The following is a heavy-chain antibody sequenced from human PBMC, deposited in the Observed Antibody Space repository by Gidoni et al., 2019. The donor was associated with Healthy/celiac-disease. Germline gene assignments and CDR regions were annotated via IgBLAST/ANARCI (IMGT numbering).Heavy chain of an antibody. CDR2: ISGSGGST. CDR1: GFTFSSYA. Sequence: EVQLLESGGGLVQPGGSLRLSCAASGFTFSSYAMRWVRQAPGKGLEWVSDISGSGGSTYYADSVKGRFTISRDNSKNTLYLQMNSLRAEDTAVYYCAKDLVTMVRGVIITPNYFDYWGQGTLVTVSS. CDR3: AKDLVTMVRGVIITPNYFDY. J-gene: IGHJ4*02. V-gene: IGHV3-23*01. D-gene: IGHD3-10*01.